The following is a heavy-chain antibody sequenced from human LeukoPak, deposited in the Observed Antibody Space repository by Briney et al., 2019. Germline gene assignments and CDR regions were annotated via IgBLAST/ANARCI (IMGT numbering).Heavy chain of an antibody. Sequence: GGSLRLSCAASGFTFSSYWMSWVRQAPGKGLEWVANIKQDGSEKYYVDSVKGRFTISRDNAKNSLYLQMNSLRAEDTAVYYCARGEGAVAGRGWPYYFYYYMDVWDKGTTVTVSS. CDR3: ARGEGAVAGRGWPYYFYYYMDV. J-gene: IGHJ6*03. CDR2: IKQDGSEK. V-gene: IGHV3-7*01. CDR1: GFTFSSYW. D-gene: IGHD6-19*01.